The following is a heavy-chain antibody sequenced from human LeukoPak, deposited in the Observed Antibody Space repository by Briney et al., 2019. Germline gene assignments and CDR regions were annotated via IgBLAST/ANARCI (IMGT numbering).Heavy chain of an antibody. V-gene: IGHV3-30*02. CDR2: IRFDGSTK. J-gene: IGHJ4*02. CDR1: GITFRSSS. Sequence: PGGSLRLSCVASGITFRSSSMHWVRQAPGKGLEWLAFIRFDGSTKYYADSVKGRFTVSRDNSKSTLYLQMNSLRAEDPAVYYCAQPAFWGQGTLVTASS. CDR3: AQPAF.